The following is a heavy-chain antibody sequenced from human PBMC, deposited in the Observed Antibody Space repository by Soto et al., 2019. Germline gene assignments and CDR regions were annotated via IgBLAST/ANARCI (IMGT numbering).Heavy chain of an antibody. V-gene: IGHV1-18*01. Sequence: QVQLVQSGGEVKKPGASVKVSCKAAGYTFTSPGISWVRQAPGQWLEWMGWISTFHGSINYAQKFQGRVTMTTDTSASTAFMELRRLRSDATAVYYCARCYSSGWRRVYFAYWGQGTPGTVSA. D-gene: IGHD6-19*01. CDR3: ARCYSSGWRRVYFAY. CDR1: GYTFTSPG. J-gene: IGHJ4*02. CDR2: ISTFHGSI.